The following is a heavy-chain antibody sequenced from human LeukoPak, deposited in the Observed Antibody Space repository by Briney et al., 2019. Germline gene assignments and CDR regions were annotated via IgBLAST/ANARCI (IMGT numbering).Heavy chain of an antibody. J-gene: IGHJ3*02. V-gene: IGHV3-30*04. Sequence: PGTSLRLSCEASGFTFSTHAMHWVRQAPGKGLEWVAVISYDASKKYYADSVRGRFTISRDNSKNTLYLQMTSLRAEDTAVYYCAREITHSIWGQGTMVTVSS. D-gene: IGHD2-21*01. CDR1: GFTFSTHA. CDR2: ISYDASKK. CDR3: AREITHSI.